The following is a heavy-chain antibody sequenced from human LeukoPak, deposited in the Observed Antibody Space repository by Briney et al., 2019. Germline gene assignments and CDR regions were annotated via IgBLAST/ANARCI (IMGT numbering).Heavy chain of an antibody. V-gene: IGHV4-39*01. Sequence: PSETLSLTCTVSGGSISSSSYYWGWIRQPPGKGLEGIGSIYYSGSTYYNPSLKSRVTISVDTSKNQFSLKLSSVTADNTAVYYCAGISYYYDSSGYTPPFDYWGQGTLVTVSS. CDR3: AGISYYYDSSGYTPPFDY. J-gene: IGHJ4*02. D-gene: IGHD3-22*01. CDR1: GGSISSSSYY. CDR2: IYYSGST.